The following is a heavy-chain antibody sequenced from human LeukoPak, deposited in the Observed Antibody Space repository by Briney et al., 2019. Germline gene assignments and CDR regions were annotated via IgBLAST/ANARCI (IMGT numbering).Heavy chain of an antibody. CDR2: MNPNSGNT. V-gene: IGHV1-8*01. Sequence: ASVKVSCKASGYTFTSYGINWVRQATGQGLEWMGWMNPNSGNTGYAQKFQGRVTMTRNTSISTAYMELSSLRSEDTAVYYCARDRPMVRGVSYYYYMDVWGKGTTVTVSS. J-gene: IGHJ6*03. CDR3: ARDRPMVRGVSYYYYMDV. D-gene: IGHD3-10*01. CDR1: GYTFTSYG.